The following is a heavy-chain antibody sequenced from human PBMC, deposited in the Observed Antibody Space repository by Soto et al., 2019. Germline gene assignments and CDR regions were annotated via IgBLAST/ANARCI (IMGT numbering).Heavy chain of an antibody. CDR2: IIPIFGTA. CDR3: ARDKASYYDFWSGYPAPHYYYYYGMDV. V-gene: IGHV1-69*13. CDR1: GGTFSSYA. Sequence: ASVKVSCKASGGTFSSYAISWVRQAPGQGLEWMGGIIPIFGTANYAQKFQGRVTITADESTSTAYMELSSLRSEDTAVYYCARDKASYYDFWSGYPAPHYYYYYGMDVWSQGTTVTVSS. D-gene: IGHD3-3*01. J-gene: IGHJ6*02.